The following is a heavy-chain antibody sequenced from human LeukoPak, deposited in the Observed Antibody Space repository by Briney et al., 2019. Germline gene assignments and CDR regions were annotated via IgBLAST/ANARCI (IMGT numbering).Heavy chain of an antibody. D-gene: IGHD6-13*01. V-gene: IGHV3-9*01. Sequence: GGSLRLSCAASGFTFDAYAMHWVRQAPGKGLEWVSGISWNSGSIAYADSVKGRFTISRDNAKNSLYLQMNSLRAEDTALYYCAKDGYSGSWYGYYFDYWGQGTLVTVSS. J-gene: IGHJ4*02. CDR2: ISWNSGSI. CDR1: GFTFDAYA. CDR3: AKDGYSGSWYGYYFDY.